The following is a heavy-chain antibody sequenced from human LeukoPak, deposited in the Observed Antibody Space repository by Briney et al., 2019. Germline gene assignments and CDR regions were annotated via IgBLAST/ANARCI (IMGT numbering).Heavy chain of an antibody. D-gene: IGHD2-8*01. V-gene: IGHV3-30*02. CDR1: GFTFSRYG. Sequence: GGSLRLSCGGSGFTFSRYGMHWVRQAPGKGLEWVAFIRYDESNKYYGDSVKGRFTISRDNSKSTVYLQMNSLRAEDTAVYYCARGALHMYYLDNWGQGTLVTVSS. CDR3: ARGALHMYYLDN. J-gene: IGHJ4*02. CDR2: IRYDESNK.